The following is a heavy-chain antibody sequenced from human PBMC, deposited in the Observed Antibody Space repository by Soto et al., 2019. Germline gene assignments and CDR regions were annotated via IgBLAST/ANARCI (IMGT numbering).Heavy chain of an antibody. CDR2: IYYSGST. V-gene: IGHV4-30-4*01. CDR3: ASLSAIPPPLDY. Sequence: QVQLQESGPGLVKPSQTLSLTCTVSGGSISSGDYYWSWIRQPPGKGLEWIGYIYYSGSTYYNPSLKSRVTLSVDTSKNQFSLKLRSVTAADTAVNHCASLSAIPPPLDYWGQGTLVTVSS. J-gene: IGHJ4*02. D-gene: IGHD2-8*01. CDR1: GGSISSGDYY.